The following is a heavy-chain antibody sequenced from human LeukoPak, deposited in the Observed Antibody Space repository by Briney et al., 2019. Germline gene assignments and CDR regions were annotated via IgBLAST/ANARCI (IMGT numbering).Heavy chain of an antibody. CDR1: GGSISSYY. Sequence: PSETLSLTCTVSGGSISSYYWSWIRQRPGKGLESIGYINKSGSTDYTDYNPFLKSRVTISVDSSKNQFSLRLSSATAADAAVYYCTRSGYGDHLDFWGQGTLVTVSS. CDR2: INKSGSTDYT. V-gene: IGHV4-59*01. D-gene: IGHD4-17*01. J-gene: IGHJ4*02. CDR3: TRSGYGDHLDF.